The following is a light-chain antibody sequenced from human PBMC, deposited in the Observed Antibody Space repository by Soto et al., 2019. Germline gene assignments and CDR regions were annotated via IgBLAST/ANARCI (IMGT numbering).Light chain of an antibody. CDR3: QQYNNWPRAT. J-gene: IGKJ4*01. CDR1: QSINSN. CDR2: RAS. Sequence: EIVLTQSPGLLSVSPGERATLSCRASQSINSNLAWYQQKPGQAPRLLMFRASIRATGFPARFSGSGSGTEFNITISSLQSEDSAVYYCQQYNNWPRATFGGGTKVEIK. V-gene: IGKV3-15*01.